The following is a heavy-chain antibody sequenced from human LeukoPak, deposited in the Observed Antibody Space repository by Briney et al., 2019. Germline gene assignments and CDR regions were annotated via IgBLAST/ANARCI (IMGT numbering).Heavy chain of an antibody. D-gene: IGHD5-24*01. J-gene: IGHJ4*02. V-gene: IGHV4-30-4*01. CDR2: IYYSRST. Sequence: SETLSLTCTVSGGSISSGDYYWNWIRQPPGKGLEWIGYIYYSRSTYYNPSLKSRLTISVDTSKNQFSLKLSSVTAADTAVYYCARDGYNSGYFDYWGQGTLVTVSS. CDR1: GGSISSGDYY. CDR3: ARDGYNSGYFDY.